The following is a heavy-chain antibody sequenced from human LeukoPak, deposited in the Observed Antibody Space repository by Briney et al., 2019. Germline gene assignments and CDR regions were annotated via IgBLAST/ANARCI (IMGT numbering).Heavy chain of an antibody. CDR2: LYHSDSA. CDR3: ARQHDAYFYYYIDV. D-gene: IGHD3-3*01. V-gene: IGHV4-38-2*01. J-gene: IGHJ6*03. CDR1: GYSLSNVYY. Sequence: PSETLSLTCAVSGYSLSNVYYWVWIRQPPGRGLEWIGSLYHSDSAYYNTSLRSRVSMSVDTSKNQFSLTLSFVTAADTAVYYCARQHDAYFYYYIDVWGSGTTVTVSS.